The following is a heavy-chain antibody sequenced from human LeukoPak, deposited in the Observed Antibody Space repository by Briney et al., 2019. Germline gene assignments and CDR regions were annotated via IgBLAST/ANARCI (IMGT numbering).Heavy chain of an antibody. J-gene: IGHJ4*02. CDR3: ARAHCSSTSCSDFDY. Sequence: GASVTVSCTASGYTFTSYGISWVRQAPEQGLEWMGWISAYNGNTNYAQKLQGRVTMTTDTSTSTAYMELRSLRSDDTAVYYCARAHCSSTSCSDFDYWGQGTLVTVSS. CDR1: GYTFTSYG. D-gene: IGHD2-2*01. V-gene: IGHV1-18*01. CDR2: ISAYNGNT.